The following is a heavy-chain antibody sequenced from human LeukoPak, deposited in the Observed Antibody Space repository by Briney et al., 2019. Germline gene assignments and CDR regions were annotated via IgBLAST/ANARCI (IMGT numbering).Heavy chain of an antibody. J-gene: IGHJ4*02. V-gene: IGHV4-30-4*08. Sequence: SETLSLTCTVSGGSISSGDYYWGWIRQPPGKGLEWIGYIYYSGSTYYNPSLKSRVTISVDTSKNQFSLKLSSVTAAEPAVYYRGIVAHGGYNRHYFDYWGQRTLVTVSS. D-gene: IGHD5-24*01. CDR1: GGSISSGDYY. CDR3: GIVAHGGYNRHYFDY. CDR2: IYYSGST.